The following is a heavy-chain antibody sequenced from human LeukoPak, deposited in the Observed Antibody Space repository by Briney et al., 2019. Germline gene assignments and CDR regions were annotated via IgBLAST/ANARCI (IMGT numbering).Heavy chain of an antibody. V-gene: IGHV3-48*03. CDR1: GFTFSSYE. CDR3: ARDHSGWQP. Sequence: GGSLRLSCAASGFTFSSYEMNWVRQAPGKGLEWISFISSSGSTIYYADSVKGRFTISRDNAKNSLYLQMNSLRAEDTAVYYCARDHSGWQPWGQGTLVTVAS. D-gene: IGHD6-19*01. J-gene: IGHJ5*02. CDR2: ISSSGSTI.